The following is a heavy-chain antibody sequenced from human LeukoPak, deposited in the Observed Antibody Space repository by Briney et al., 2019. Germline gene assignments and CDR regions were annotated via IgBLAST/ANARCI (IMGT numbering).Heavy chain of an antibody. Sequence: SETLSLTCTVSGGSINSYYWSWIRQPPGKGLEWIGEINHSGSTNYNPSLKSRVTISVDTSKNQFSLKLSSVTAADTAVYYCARHAAYYYYMDVWGKGTTVTISS. J-gene: IGHJ6*03. CDR1: GGSINSYY. CDR2: INHSGST. CDR3: ARHAAYYYYMDV. V-gene: IGHV4-34*01. D-gene: IGHD6-13*01.